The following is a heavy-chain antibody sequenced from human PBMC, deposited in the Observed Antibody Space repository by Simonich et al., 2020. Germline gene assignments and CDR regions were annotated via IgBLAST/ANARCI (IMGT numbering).Heavy chain of an antibody. CDR1: GYTFTGYY. CDR2: INPNSGRT. J-gene: IGHJ3*02. D-gene: IGHD2-21*01. V-gene: IGHV1-2*02. CDR3: ARNGLVGILKAFDI. Sequence: QVQLVQSGAEVKKPVASVKVSCKASGYTFTGYYMHWVRQAPGQGLGWMGWINPNSGRTNTAQKVQGRVTMTRDTSISTAYMELSRLRSDDTAVYYCARNGLVGILKAFDIWGQGTMVTVSS.